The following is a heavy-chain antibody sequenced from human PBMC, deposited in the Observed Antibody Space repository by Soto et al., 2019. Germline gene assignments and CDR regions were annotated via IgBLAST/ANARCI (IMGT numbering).Heavy chain of an antibody. J-gene: IGHJ4*02. D-gene: IGHD2-15*01. CDR1: GYTFTSYF. CDR2: INPSYGTT. Sequence: ASVKVSCKASGYTFTSYFIHCVRQAPGQGLEWMGIINPSYGTTTYAQKFQGRVTMTRDTSTSTVYMELSSLRSEDTAVYYCARVYCSGGSCYSIDYWGQGTLVTVSS. V-gene: IGHV1-46*03. CDR3: ARVYCSGGSCYSIDY.